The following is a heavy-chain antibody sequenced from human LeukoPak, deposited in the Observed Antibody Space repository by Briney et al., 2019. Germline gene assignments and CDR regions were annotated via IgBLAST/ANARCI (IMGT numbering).Heavy chain of an antibody. CDR2: INWNGGST. CDR3: ARDLSDSSGYYYATDAFDI. Sequence: PGGSLRLSCAASGFTFDDYGMSWVRQAPGKGLEWVPGINWNGGSTGYADSVKGRFTISRDNAKNSLYLQMNSLRAEDTALYYCARDLSDSSGYYYATDAFDIWGQGTMVTVSS. CDR1: GFTFDDYG. D-gene: IGHD3-22*01. V-gene: IGHV3-20*04. J-gene: IGHJ3*02.